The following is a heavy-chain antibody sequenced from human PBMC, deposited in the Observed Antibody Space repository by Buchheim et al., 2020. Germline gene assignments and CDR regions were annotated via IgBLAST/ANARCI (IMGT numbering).Heavy chain of an antibody. D-gene: IGHD3-10*01. CDR2: INHSGST. V-gene: IGHV4-34*01. J-gene: IGHJ6*02. CDR3: ARGGSSMVRGVIWGNYYYYYGMDV. Sequence: QVQLQQWGAGLLKPSETLSLTCAVYGGSFSGYYWSWIRQPPGKGLEWIGEINHSGSTNYNPSLKSRVTISVDTSKNQFSLKLSSVTAADTAVYYCARGGSSMVRGVIWGNYYYYYGMDVRGQGTT. CDR1: GGSFSGYY.